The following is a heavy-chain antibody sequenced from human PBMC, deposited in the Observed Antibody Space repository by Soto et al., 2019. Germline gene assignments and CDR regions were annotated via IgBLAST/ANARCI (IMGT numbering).Heavy chain of an antibody. Sequence: SETLSLTCTVSGGSISGYYWSWIRQPPGKGLEWIGEINHSGSTNYNPSLKSRVTISVDTSKNQFSLKLSSVTAADTAVYYCARELYYDSSGYAYWGQGTLVTVSS. J-gene: IGHJ4*02. CDR1: GGSISGYY. CDR3: ARELYYDSSGYAY. D-gene: IGHD3-22*01. V-gene: IGHV4-34*01. CDR2: INHSGST.